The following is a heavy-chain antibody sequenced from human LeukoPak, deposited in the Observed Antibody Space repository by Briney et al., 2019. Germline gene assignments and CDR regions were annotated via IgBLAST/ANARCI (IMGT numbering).Heavy chain of an antibody. Sequence: PSETLSLTCSVSGGSINTNPNYWGWVRQPPGKGLEWIGCMYYSGSTYYNPSLKSRVTISVDTSKNQFSLKLSSVTAADTAVYYCARHYYYDSSGYYSEGFSFDYWGQGTLVTVSS. CDR1: GGSINTNPNY. CDR2: MYYSGST. CDR3: ARHYYYDSSGYYSEGFSFDY. D-gene: IGHD3-22*01. V-gene: IGHV4-39*01. J-gene: IGHJ4*02.